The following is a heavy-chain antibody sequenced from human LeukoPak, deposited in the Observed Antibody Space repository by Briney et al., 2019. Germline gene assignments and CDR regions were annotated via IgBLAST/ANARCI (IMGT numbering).Heavy chain of an antibody. D-gene: IGHD3-22*01. V-gene: IGHV3-48*02. CDR2: ISSSSSTI. CDR3: AKDSDYYHSSGYYYAYFQH. Sequence: GGSLRLSCAVSGFTFSTYSMNWVRQAPGKGLDWVSYISSSSSTIYYADSVKGRLTISRDNAKNSLYLQMNSLRDEDTAVYYCAKDSDYYHSSGYYYAYFQHWGQGTLVTVFS. J-gene: IGHJ1*01. CDR1: GFTFSTYS.